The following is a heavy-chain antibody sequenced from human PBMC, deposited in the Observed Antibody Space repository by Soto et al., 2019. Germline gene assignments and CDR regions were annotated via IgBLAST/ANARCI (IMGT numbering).Heavy chain of an antibody. V-gene: IGHV3-66*01. J-gene: IGHJ4*02. CDR1: GFSVSDKY. D-gene: IGHD3-16*01. Sequence: EVQLVESGGGLVQPGGSLKLSCAASGFSVSDKYLSWVRQAPGKGLEWVSILYTSGDTFYADSVRGRFTISRDNSKNMFFLQMDSLGVEDTALYYCASRPGEIELSFVPPLDYWGQGTLVTVSS. CDR3: ASRPGEIELSFVPPLDY. CDR2: LYTSGDT.